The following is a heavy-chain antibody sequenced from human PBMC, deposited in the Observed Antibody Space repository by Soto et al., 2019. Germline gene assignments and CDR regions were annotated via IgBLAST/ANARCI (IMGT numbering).Heavy chain of an antibody. CDR3: ARHSGVSGTLSYYFDH. CDR1: GGSISSYY. J-gene: IGHJ4*02. CDR2: IYSSGIT. Sequence: SETLSLTCTVSGGSISSYYWSWIRQPPGKGLEWIGYIYSSGITNYNPSLKSRVTISVDTSKNQFSLKLSSVTAADTAVYYCARHSGVSGTLSYYFDHWGQGTLVTVSS. D-gene: IGHD1-26*01. V-gene: IGHV4-59*08.